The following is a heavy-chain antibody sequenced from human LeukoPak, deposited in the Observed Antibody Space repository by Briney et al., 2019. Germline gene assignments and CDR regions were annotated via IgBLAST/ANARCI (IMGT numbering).Heavy chain of an antibody. CDR1: GGSISSSNW. D-gene: IGHD6-19*01. V-gene: IGHV4-4*02. Sequence: SGTLSLTCAVSGGSISSSNWWSWVRQPPGKGLEWIGEIYHSGSTNYNPSLKSRVTISVDKSKNQFSLKLSFVTAADTAVYYCARESGSGWFGFDYWGQGTLVTVSS. J-gene: IGHJ4*02. CDR3: ARESGSGWFGFDY. CDR2: IYHSGST.